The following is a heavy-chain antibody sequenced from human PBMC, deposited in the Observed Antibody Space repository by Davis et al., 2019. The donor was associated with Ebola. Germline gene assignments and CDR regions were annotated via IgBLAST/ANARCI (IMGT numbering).Heavy chain of an antibody. D-gene: IGHD3-22*01. Sequence: AASVKVSCKASGYTFTSYAMHWVRQAPGQRLEWMGWINAGNGNTKYSQKFQGRVTITRDTSASTAYMELSSLRAEDTAVYYCARDSSGYYATYWYWGQGTLVTVSS. V-gene: IGHV1-3*01. CDR3: ARDSSGYYATYWY. J-gene: IGHJ4*02. CDR1: GYTFTSYA. CDR2: INAGNGNT.